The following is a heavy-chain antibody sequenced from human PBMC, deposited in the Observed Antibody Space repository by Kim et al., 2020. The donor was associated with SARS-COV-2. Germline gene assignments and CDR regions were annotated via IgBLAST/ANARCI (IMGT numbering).Heavy chain of an antibody. J-gene: IGHJ3*02. CDR2: IKQDGSEK. D-gene: IGHD2-15*01. CDR1: GFTFSSYW. V-gene: IGHV3-7*01. Sequence: GGSLRLSCAASGFTFSSYWMSWVRQAPGKGLEWVANIKQDGSEKYYVDSVKGRFTISRDNAKNSLYVQMNSLRVEDTAVYYCARDHCSGGSCYYNNAFDIWGQGTMVTVSS. CDR3: ARDHCSGGSCYYNNAFDI.